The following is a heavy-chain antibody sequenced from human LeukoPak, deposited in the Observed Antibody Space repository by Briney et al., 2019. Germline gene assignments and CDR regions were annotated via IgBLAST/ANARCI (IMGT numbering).Heavy chain of an antibody. CDR2: IYYSGST. V-gene: IGHV4-39*01. Sequence: SETLSLTCTVSGGSISSSSYYRGWIRQPPGKGLEWIGSIYYSGSTYYNPSLKSRVTISVDTSKNQFSLKLSSVTAADTAVYYCARHEHNYGDLAMYNWFDPWGQGTLVTVSS. J-gene: IGHJ5*02. CDR1: GGSISSSSYY. D-gene: IGHD4-17*01. CDR3: ARHEHNYGDLAMYNWFDP.